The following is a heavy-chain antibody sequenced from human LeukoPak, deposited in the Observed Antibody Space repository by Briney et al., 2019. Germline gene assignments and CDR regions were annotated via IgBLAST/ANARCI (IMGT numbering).Heavy chain of an antibody. D-gene: IGHD6-6*01. CDR1: GGSISSSSYY. V-gene: IGHV4-39*07. CDR3: ARGVAAPGSYYYYYMDV. Sequence: SETLSLTCTVSGGSISSSSYYWGWIRQPPGKGLEWIGSIYYSGSTYYNPSLKSRVTLSVDTSKNQFSLKLSSVTAADTAVYYCARGVAAPGSYYYYYMDVWGKGTTVTVSS. J-gene: IGHJ6*03. CDR2: IYYSGST.